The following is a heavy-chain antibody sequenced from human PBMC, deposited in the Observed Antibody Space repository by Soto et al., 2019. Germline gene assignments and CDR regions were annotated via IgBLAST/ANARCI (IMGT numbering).Heavy chain of an antibody. D-gene: IGHD3-10*01. V-gene: IGHV4-31*03. J-gene: IGHJ3*02. CDR1: GGSISSGGYY. CDR2: IYYSGST. Sequence: SETLSLTCTVSGGSISSGGYYWSWIRQHPGKGLEWIGYIYYSGSTYYNPSLKSRVTISVDTSKNQFSLKLSSVTAADTAVYYCARDEGGFGELISSAFDIWGQGTMVTVSS. CDR3: ARDEGGFGELISSAFDI.